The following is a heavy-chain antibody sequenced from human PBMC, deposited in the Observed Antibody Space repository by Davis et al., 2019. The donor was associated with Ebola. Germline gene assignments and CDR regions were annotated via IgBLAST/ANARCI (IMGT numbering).Heavy chain of an antibody. D-gene: IGHD2-15*01. CDR2: ISAYNGNT. J-gene: IGHJ4*02. Sequence: AASVKVSCKASGYTFTSYGISWVRQAPGQGLEWMGWISAYNGNTNYAQKLQGRVTMTTDTSTRTAYMELRSLRSDDTAVYYCARDLVGYCSGGSCYSGLVFWGQGTLVTVSS. CDR3: ARDLVGYCSGGSCYSGLVF. CDR1: GYTFTSYG. V-gene: IGHV1-18*01.